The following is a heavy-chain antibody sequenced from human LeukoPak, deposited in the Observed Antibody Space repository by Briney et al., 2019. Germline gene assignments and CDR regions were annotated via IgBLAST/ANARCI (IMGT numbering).Heavy chain of an antibody. J-gene: IGHJ4*02. Sequence: SETLSLTCTVSGGSISSYYWSWIRQPPGKGLEWIGYIYYSGSTNYNPSLKSRVTISLDTSKNQFSLKLSSVTAADTAVYYCARTAWLQSLFDYWGQGTLVTVSS. CDR2: IYYSGST. CDR1: GGSISSYY. D-gene: IGHD5-24*01. CDR3: ARTAWLQSLFDY. V-gene: IGHV4-59*12.